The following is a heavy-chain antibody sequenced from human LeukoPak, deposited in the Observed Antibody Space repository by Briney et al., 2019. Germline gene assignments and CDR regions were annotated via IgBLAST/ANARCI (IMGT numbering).Heavy chain of an antibody. D-gene: IGHD3-22*01. V-gene: IGHV4-59*02. CDR1: GASVSGYY. J-gene: IGHJ4*02. CDR2: VYNSGIT. Sequence: TETLSLTCSVSGASVSGYYCNWIRQPPGKGLEWIGYVYNSGITNYNPSLRSRVTISVDTSKNQFSLKLNSVTAADTTVYYCASVRLSSGYSNWGQGTLVTLSS. CDR3: ASVRLSSGYSN.